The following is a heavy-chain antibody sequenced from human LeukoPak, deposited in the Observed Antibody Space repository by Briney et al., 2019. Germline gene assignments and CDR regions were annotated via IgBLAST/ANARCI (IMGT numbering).Heavy chain of an antibody. CDR2: ISYDGSNK. D-gene: IGHD3-22*01. Sequence: PGGSLRLSCAASGFTFSSYGMHWVRQAPGKGLEWVAVISYDGSNKYYADSVKGRFTISRDNSKNTLYLQMNSLRAEDTAVYYCAKDSHYYDSSGYHYMPCDYWGQGTLVTVSS. J-gene: IGHJ4*02. CDR3: AKDSHYYDSSGYHYMPCDY. CDR1: GFTFSSYG. V-gene: IGHV3-30*18.